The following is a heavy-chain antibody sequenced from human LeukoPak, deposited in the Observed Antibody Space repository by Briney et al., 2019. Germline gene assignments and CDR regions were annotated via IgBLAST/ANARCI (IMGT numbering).Heavy chain of an antibody. CDR2: ISGSGGST. Sequence: GGSLRLSCAASGFTVSTNYMSWVRQAPWKGLEWVSAISGSGGSTYYADSVKGRFTISRDNSKNTLYLQMNSLRAEDTAVYYCAKDNRPHIVVVVAATGLGSDFQHWGQGTLVTVSS. D-gene: IGHD2-15*01. CDR1: GFTVSTNY. CDR3: AKDNRPHIVVVVAATGLGSDFQH. J-gene: IGHJ1*01. V-gene: IGHV3-23*01.